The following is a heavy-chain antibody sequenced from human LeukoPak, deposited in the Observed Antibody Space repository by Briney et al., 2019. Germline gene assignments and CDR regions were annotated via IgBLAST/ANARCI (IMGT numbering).Heavy chain of an antibody. J-gene: IGHJ6*02. CDR3: ARHPPYCSSTSCYYSPDAHMDV. CDR2: INHSGST. V-gene: IGHV4-34*10. D-gene: IGHD2-2*01. CDR1: GGSFSGYY. Sequence: PSETLSLTCAVYGGSFSGYYWSWIRQSPGRGLEWIWEINHSGSTYYNPSLKSRVTMSVDPSKNQFSLKLSSVTAADTAVYYCARHPPYCSSTSCYYSPDAHMDVWGQGTTVTVSS.